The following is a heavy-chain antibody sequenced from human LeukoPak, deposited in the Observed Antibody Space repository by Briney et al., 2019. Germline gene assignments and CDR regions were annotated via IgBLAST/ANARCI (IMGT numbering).Heavy chain of an antibody. V-gene: IGHV3-23*01. Sequence: PGGSLRLSCAASGFTFRNYAVSWVRQAPGKGLEWVSAISNSGHSTYYADSVKGRFTISRDNSMGTLYLQMNSLRAEDTAVYYCARGGGSGRWGSAFDMWGQGTLVTVSS. D-gene: IGHD6-19*01. J-gene: IGHJ3*02. CDR2: ISNSGHST. CDR3: ARGGGSGRWGSAFDM. CDR1: GFTFRNYA.